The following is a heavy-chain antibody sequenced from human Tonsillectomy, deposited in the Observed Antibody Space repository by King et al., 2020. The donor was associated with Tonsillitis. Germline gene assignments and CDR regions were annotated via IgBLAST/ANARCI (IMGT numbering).Heavy chain of an antibody. Sequence: HVQLVESGGGVVQPGRSLRLSCAASGFTFSSYGMHWVRQAPGKGLEWVAVISYDGSNKYYADSVKGRFTISRDNSKNTLYLQMNSLRAEDTAVYYCEKPVDTAMVQVGLYYFDYWGQGTLVTVSS. CDR2: ISYDGSNK. CDR3: EKPVDTAMVQVGLYYFDY. J-gene: IGHJ4*02. V-gene: IGHV3-30*18. D-gene: IGHD5-18*01. CDR1: GFTFSSYG.